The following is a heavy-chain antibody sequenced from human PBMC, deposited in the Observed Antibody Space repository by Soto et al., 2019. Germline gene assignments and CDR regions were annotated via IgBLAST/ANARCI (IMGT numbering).Heavy chain of an antibody. CDR3: SRGYCSGGNCYSGMDV. CDR2: IIPISGTT. Sequence: SVKVSCKASGGTFSTHAIIWVRQAPGHGLEWMGGIIPISGTTYYTQEFQGRVTITADEPTSTAFMELSSLKSYDTAVFYCSRGYCSGGNCYSGMDVWGQGTMVTVSS. V-gene: IGHV1-69*13. J-gene: IGHJ6*02. CDR1: GGTFSTHA. D-gene: IGHD2-15*01.